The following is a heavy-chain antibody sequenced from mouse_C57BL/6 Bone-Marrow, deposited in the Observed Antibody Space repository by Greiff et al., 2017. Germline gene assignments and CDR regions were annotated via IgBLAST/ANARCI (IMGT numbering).Heavy chain of an antibody. V-gene: IGHV1-69*01. Sequence: QVQLQQPGTELVKPGASVKLSCKASGYTFTSYWMHWVKQRPGQGLEWIGEIDPSDSYTNYNQKFKGKSTLTVDKSSSTAYMQLSSLPSEDSAVYYCARRGDYDWFAYWGQGTLVTVSA. CDR1: GYTFTSYW. D-gene: IGHD2-4*01. CDR2: IDPSDSYT. J-gene: IGHJ3*01. CDR3: ARRGDYDWFAY.